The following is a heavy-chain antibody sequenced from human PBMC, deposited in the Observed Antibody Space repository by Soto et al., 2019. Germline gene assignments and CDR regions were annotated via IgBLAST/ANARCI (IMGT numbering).Heavy chain of an antibody. D-gene: IGHD3-10*01. CDR3: AGQYGSVSYSRYYYYYGMDA. CDR2: IYYSGST. V-gene: IGHV4-31*03. CDR1: GGSISSGGYY. Sequence: SETLSLTCTVSGGSISSGGYYWSWIRQHPGKGLEWIGYIYYSGSTYYNPSLKSRVTISVDTSKNQFSLKLSSVTAADTAVYYCAGQYGSVSYSRYYYYYGMDAWGQGTPVTVSS. J-gene: IGHJ6*02.